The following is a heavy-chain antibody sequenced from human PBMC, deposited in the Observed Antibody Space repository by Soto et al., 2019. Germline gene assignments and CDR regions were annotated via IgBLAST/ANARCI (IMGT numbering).Heavy chain of an antibody. CDR2: ITASSSST. D-gene: IGHD3-16*02. CDR3: ARIVPLHY. Sequence: EVQLLESGGGVVQPGGSRRLSCAASGFTFSTYAMHWVRQAPGKGLEWVSGITASSSSTYYASTVKGRFTISRDDSNNTVYLQMNSLRVDDTAVYYCARIVPLHYWGQGTLVSVSS. J-gene: IGHJ4*02. CDR1: GFTFSTYA. V-gene: IGHV3-23*01.